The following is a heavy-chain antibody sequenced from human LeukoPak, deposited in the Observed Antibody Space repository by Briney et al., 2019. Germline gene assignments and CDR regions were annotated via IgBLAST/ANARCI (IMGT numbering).Heavy chain of an antibody. D-gene: IGHD1-1*01. CDR2: ITAYDGNT. CDR3: ARQSFIAGDNWGYVLNGDDALDI. J-gene: IGHJ3*02. CDR1: GYTFSRYG. V-gene: IGHV1-18*01. Sequence: RASVKVSCKASGYTFSRYGITWVRQAPGQGLEWMGWITAYDGNTNFAQNFQARVTMTTDTSTNTAYMELRSLRSDDTAVYYCARQSFIAGDNWGYVLNGDDALDIWGQGTMVTVSS.